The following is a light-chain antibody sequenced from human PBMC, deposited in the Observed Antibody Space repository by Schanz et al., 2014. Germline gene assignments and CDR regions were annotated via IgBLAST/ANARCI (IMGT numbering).Light chain of an antibody. J-gene: IGKJ2*01. CDR2: GAS. CDR3: QQYGSSLMYT. Sequence: EIVLTQSPGTLSLSPGERATLSCRASQSISSSYLAWYQQKPGQAPRLLIYGASRRATGIPDRFSGSGSGTDFTLTISRLEPEDFAVYYCQQYGSSLMYTFGQGTKVEIK. V-gene: IGKV3-20*01. CDR1: QSISSSY.